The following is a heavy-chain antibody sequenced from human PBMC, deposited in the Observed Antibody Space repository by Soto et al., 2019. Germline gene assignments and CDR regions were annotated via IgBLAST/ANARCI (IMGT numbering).Heavy chain of an antibody. CDR1: GFTFSSYS. Sequence: GGSLRLSCAASGFTFSSYSMNWVRQAPGKGLEWVSSISSSSSYIYYADSVKGRFTISRDNAKNSLYLQMNSLRAEDTAVYYCARDLGGFYDFWSGPRVQDYWGQGTLVTVSS. CDR3: ARDLGGFYDFWSGPRVQDY. D-gene: IGHD3-3*01. V-gene: IGHV3-21*01. CDR2: ISSSSSYI. J-gene: IGHJ4*02.